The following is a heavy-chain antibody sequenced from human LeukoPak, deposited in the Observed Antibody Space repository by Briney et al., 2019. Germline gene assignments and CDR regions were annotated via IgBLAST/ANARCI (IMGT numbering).Heavy chain of an antibody. CDR1: EDNVSSNSAA. Sequence: SQTLSLTCGISEDNVSSNSAAWNWIRQSPSRGLEWLGRTYYRSKWYIDYAVSVKSRITINPDTSKNQFSLQLKSVTPEDTAVYYCARGGPATGTLGYYGLDVWGQGTTITVSS. V-gene: IGHV6-1*01. J-gene: IGHJ6*02. D-gene: IGHD6-13*01. CDR3: ARGGPATGTLGYYGLDV. CDR2: TYYRSKWYI.